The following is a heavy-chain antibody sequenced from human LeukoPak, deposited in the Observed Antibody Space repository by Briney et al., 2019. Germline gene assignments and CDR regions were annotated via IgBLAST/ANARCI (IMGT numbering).Heavy chain of an antibody. J-gene: IGHJ4*02. CDR2: VQYSGNT. CDR1: GGSISTYY. Sequence: SETLSLTCTVSGGSISTYYWSWVRQSPGKGLEWIGCVQYSGNTKYNPLFKSRVTISVDTSKNQFSLRLSSVTTADTAMYFCARGINVGAMSYWGQGTLVTVSA. D-gene: IGHD1-26*01. V-gene: IGHV4-59*01. CDR3: ARGINVGAMSY.